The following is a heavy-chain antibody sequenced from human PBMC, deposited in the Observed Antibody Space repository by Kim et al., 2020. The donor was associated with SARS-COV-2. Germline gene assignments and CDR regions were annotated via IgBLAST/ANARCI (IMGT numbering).Heavy chain of an antibody. CDR1: GGSVSTQA. Sequence: SVKVSCKASGGSVSTQAITWVRQAPGLGLEWMGGIIPVSGTTSYAPKFQGRVTITADDFTKTTYMELSSLRSEDTAVYYCARDRRQPTTTARGYFYYFGLDVWGQGTTVTVS. J-gene: IGHJ6*02. V-gene: IGHV1-69*13. CDR2: IIPVSGTT. CDR3: ARDRRQPTTTARGYFYYFGLDV. D-gene: IGHD1-1*01.